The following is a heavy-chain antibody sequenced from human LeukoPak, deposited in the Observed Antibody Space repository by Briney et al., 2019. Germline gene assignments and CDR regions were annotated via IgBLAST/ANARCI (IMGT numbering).Heavy chain of an antibody. CDR1: GGSISSYY. Sequence: SETLSLTCSVSGGSISSYYWSWIRQPPGKGLEWIGYIYYSGSTNYNPSLKSRVTISVDTSKNQFSLKLSSVTAADTAVHYCARNPRWYYDSSGYYQKDYYYYYMDVWGKGTTVTVSS. J-gene: IGHJ6*03. V-gene: IGHV4-59*01. CDR3: ARNPRWYYDSSGYYQKDYYYYYMDV. D-gene: IGHD3-22*01. CDR2: IYYSGST.